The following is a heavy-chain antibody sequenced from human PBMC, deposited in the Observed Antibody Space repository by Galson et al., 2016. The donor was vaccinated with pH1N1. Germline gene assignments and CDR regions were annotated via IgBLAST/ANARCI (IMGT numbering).Heavy chain of an antibody. CDR1: GFTFSCCG. V-gene: IGHV3-30*12. CDR3: ARDESGYGDSFPDVFDI. Sequence: SLRLSCAASGFTFSCCGIYWVRQAPGKGLEWVGDILYNGNDKYYADSVKGRFTISRDSSMTTVHLQMISVTVEDTAVYFCARDESGYGDSFPDVFDIWGQGTMVTVSS. D-gene: IGHD4-17*01. CDR2: ILYNGNDK. J-gene: IGHJ3*02.